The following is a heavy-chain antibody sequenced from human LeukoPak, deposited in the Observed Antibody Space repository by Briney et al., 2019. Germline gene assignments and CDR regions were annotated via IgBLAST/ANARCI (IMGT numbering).Heavy chain of an antibody. CDR2: ISAYNGNT. V-gene: IGHV1-18*04. CDR3: ARDGPHYCSGGSCYSDY. D-gene: IGHD2-15*01. J-gene: IGHJ4*02. Sequence: ASVKVSCKASGYTFTSYGISWVRQAPGQGLEWMGWISAYNGNTNYAQKLQGRVTMTTGTSTSTAYMELRSLRSDDTAVYYCARDGPHYCSGGSCYSDYWGQGTLVTVSS. CDR1: GYTFTSYG.